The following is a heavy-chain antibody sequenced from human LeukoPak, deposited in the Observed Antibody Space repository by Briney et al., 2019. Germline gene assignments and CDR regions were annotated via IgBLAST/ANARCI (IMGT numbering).Heavy chain of an antibody. CDR3: ASYEGVWNQLDY. CDR2: IKQDGNEK. J-gene: IGHJ4*02. D-gene: IGHD1-14*01. CDR1: GFTFSSYC. Sequence: PGGSLRLSCAGSGFTFSSYCMSWVRQAPGKGLEWVANIKQDGNEKYYVDSVKGRFTISRDNAKNSLYLQMNSLRAEHRAVYYCASYEGVWNQLDYWVQGSLVAVCS. V-gene: IGHV3-7*01.